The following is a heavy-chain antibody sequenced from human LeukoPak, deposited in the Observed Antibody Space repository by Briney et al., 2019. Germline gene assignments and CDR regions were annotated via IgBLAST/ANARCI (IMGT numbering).Heavy chain of an antibody. J-gene: IGHJ4*02. V-gene: IGHV3-74*01. D-gene: IGHD3-22*01. Sequence: GGSLRLAWAAAGFTFSSYWMRWVRHAPGKGRMWVSRINRDGSSTSYADSVKGRFTISRDYAKNTLYLQMNSLRAEDTAVYYCARDGNIDSSIDYWGQGALVTVSS. CDR1: GFTFSSYW. CDR2: INRDGSST. CDR3: ARDGNIDSSIDY.